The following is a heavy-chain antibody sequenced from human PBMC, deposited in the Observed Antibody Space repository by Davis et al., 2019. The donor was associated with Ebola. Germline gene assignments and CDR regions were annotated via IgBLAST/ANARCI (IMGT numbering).Heavy chain of an antibody. J-gene: IGHJ2*01. Sequence: ASVKVSCKASGYTFTTYAMHWVRQAPGQRLEWMGWINAGNGNTKYSQKFQGRVTITRDTSASTAYMELSSLRSEDTAVYYCAGSGYSSGWYGFDLWGRGTLVTVSS. D-gene: IGHD6-19*01. V-gene: IGHV1-3*01. CDR2: INAGNGNT. CDR1: GYTFTTYA. CDR3: AGSGYSSGWYGFDL.